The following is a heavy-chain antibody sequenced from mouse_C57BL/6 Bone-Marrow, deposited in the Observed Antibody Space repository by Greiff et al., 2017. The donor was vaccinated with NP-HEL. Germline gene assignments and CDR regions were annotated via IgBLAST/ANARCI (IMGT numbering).Heavy chain of an antibody. J-gene: IGHJ2*01. CDR3: APLITTVVATDY. V-gene: IGHV1-50*01. CDR2: IDPSDSYT. Sequence: QVQLQQSGPELVKPGASVKLSCKASGYTFTSYWMQWVKQRPGQGLEWIGEIDPSDSYTNYNQKFKGKATLTVDTSSSTAYMQLSSLTSEESAVYYCAPLITTVVATDYWGQGTTLTVSS. D-gene: IGHD1-1*01. CDR1: GYTFTSYW.